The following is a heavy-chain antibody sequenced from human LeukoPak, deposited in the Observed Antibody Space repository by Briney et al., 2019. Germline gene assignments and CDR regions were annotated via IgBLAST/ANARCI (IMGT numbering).Heavy chain of an antibody. J-gene: IGHJ4*02. CDR1: GFTFDDYA. D-gene: IGHD3-16*01. CDR3: ARTSPTSHFDF. V-gene: IGHV3-9*01. CDR2: ISWNSGSI. Sequence: GGSLRLSCAASGFTFDDYAMHWVRQAPGKGLEWVSGISWNSGSIGYADSVKGRFTISRDNARNTLYLQMNGLRAEDTALYYCARTSPTSHFDFWGQGTLVTVSS.